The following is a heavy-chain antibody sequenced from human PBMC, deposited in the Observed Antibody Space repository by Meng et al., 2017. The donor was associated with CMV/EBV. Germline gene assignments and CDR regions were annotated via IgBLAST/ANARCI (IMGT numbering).Heavy chain of an antibody. Sequence: ASVKVSCKVSGYTLTELSMHWVRQAPGKGLEWMGGFDPEDGETIYAQKFQGRVTMTEDTSTDTAYMELSSLRSEDTAVYYCATVSVGLRFLEWLFAYGMDVWGQGTTVTV. V-gene: IGHV1-24*01. J-gene: IGHJ6*02. D-gene: IGHD3-3*01. CDR1: GYTLTELS. CDR3: ATVSVGLRFLEWLFAYGMDV. CDR2: FDPEDGET.